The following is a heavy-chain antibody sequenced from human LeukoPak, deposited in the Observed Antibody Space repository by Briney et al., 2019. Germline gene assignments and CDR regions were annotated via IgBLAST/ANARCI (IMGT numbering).Heavy chain of an antibody. CDR1: GFTVSSNY. Sequence: GGSLRLSCAASGFTVSSNYMSWVRQAPGKGLEWVSLIYSGGSTYYADSVKGRFTISRDNSKNTLYLQMNSLRAEDTAVYYCAKRDKGYYYGKDGWGQGTKVNVSS. V-gene: IGHV3-66*01. CDR3: AKRDKGYYYGKDG. CDR2: IYSGGST. D-gene: IGHD5-24*01. J-gene: IGHJ6*02.